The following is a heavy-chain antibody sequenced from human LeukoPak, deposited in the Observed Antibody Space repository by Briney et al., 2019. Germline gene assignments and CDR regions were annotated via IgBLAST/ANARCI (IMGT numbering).Heavy chain of an antibody. CDR3: ARERYSSSWPTD. D-gene: IGHD6-13*01. V-gene: IGHV3-7*01. J-gene: IGHJ4*02. CDR2: IKQDGSEK. CDR1: GFTFSSYA. Sequence: GGSLRLSCAASGFTFSSYAMSWVRQAPGKGLEWVANIKQDGSEKYYVDSVKGRFTISRDNAKNSLYLQMNSLRAEDTAVYYCARERYSSSWPTDWGQGTLVTVSS.